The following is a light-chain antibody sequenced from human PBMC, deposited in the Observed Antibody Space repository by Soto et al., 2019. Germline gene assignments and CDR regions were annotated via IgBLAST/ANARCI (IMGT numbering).Light chain of an antibody. CDR3: QQYNSYST. Sequence: DIQMTQSPSTLSASVGDRVTITCRASQSVSSWLAWYLQKPGKAPKVLIYDASSLESGVPSRFSGSGSGTEFTLTISSLQPDDFATYYCQQYNSYSTFGQGTKVDI. V-gene: IGKV1-5*01. CDR2: DAS. J-gene: IGKJ1*01. CDR1: QSVSSW.